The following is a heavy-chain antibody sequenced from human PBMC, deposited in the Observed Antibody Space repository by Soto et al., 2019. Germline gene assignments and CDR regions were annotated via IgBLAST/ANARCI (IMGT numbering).Heavy chain of an antibody. J-gene: IGHJ6*02. CDR3: ARTYYDFWSGYGQYGMDV. CDR1: GYTFTGCY. Sequence: ASVKVSCKASGYTFTGCYMHWVRQAPGQGLEWMGWINPNSGGTNYAQKFQGWVTMTRDTSISTAYMELSRLRSDDTAVYYCARTYYDFWSGYGQYGMDVWGQGTTVTVS. V-gene: IGHV1-2*04. CDR2: INPNSGGT. D-gene: IGHD3-3*01.